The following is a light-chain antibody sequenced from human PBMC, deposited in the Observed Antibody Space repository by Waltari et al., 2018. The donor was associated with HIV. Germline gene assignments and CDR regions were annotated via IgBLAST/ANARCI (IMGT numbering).Light chain of an antibody. J-gene: IGLJ3*02. V-gene: IGLV6-57*03. Sequence: NFMLTQPPSVSESPGKTVTISCTRSSGSIASNYSQWYQQRPGSAPTTVTYEANQRPSGVPDRFSGCIESASNSASLTISGLTTEDEADFYCQSYDSSKGDWVFGGGTKLTVL. CDR2: EAN. CDR3: QSYDSSKGDWV. CDR1: SGSIASNY.